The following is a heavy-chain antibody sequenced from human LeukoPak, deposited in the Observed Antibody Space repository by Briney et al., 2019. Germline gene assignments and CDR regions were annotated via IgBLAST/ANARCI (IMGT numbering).Heavy chain of an antibody. CDR2: IIPIFDTA. Sequence: SVKVSCKASGGTFSSYAISWVRQAPGQGLEWMGGIIPIFDTANYAQKFQGRVTITADESTSTAYMELSSLRSEDTAVYYCARDRGVVVPAAPDHFDYWGQGTLVTVSS. CDR1: GGTFSSYA. J-gene: IGHJ4*02. CDR3: ARDRGVVVPAAPDHFDY. V-gene: IGHV1-69*13. D-gene: IGHD2-2*01.